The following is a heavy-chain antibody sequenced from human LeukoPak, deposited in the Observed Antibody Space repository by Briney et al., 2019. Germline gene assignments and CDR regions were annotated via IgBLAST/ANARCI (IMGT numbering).Heavy chain of an antibody. V-gene: IGHV3-53*01. CDR2: IYSGGST. CDR1: GFTVSSNY. CDR3: TRGAGWLIDY. D-gene: IGHD3-16*01. J-gene: IGHJ4*02. Sequence: TGGSLRLSCAASGFTVSSNYMSWVRQAPGEGLEWVSVIYSGGSTYYADSVKGRSTISRDNSKNTLYLQMNSLRAEDTAVYYCTRGAGWLIDYWGQGILVTVSS.